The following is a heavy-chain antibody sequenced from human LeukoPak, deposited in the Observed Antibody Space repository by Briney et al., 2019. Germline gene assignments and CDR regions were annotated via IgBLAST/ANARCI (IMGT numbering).Heavy chain of an antibody. CDR3: ARGSGGWYENWFDP. D-gene: IGHD6-19*01. V-gene: IGHV1-69*05. CDR1: GGTFSGYA. CDR2: IIPIFGTA. Sequence: SVKVSCKASGGTFSGYAISWVRQAPGQGLEWMGRIIPIFGTANYAQKFQGRVTITTDESTSTAYMELSSLRSEDTAVYYCARGSGGWYENWFDPWGQGTLVTVSS. J-gene: IGHJ5*02.